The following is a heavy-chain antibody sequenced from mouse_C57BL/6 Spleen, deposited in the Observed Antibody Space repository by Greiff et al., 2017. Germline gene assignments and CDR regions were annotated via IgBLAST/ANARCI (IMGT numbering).Heavy chain of an antibody. CDR3: ARPVVATEAMDY. CDR1: GYAFSSSW. Sequence: VKLMESGPELVKPGASVKISCKASGYAFSSSWMNWVKQRPGKGLEWIGRIYPGDGDTNYNGKFKGKATLTADKSSSTAYMQLSSLTSEDSAVYFCARPVVATEAMDYWGQGTSVTVSS. J-gene: IGHJ4*01. V-gene: IGHV1-82*01. D-gene: IGHD1-1*01. CDR2: IYPGDGDT.